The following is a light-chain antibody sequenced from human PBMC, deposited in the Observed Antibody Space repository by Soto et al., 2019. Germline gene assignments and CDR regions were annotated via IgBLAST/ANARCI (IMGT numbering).Light chain of an antibody. J-gene: IGLJ3*02. CDR3: SSYRSSSSAVL. V-gene: IGLV2-14*01. Sequence: QSALTQPASVSGSPGQSIAISCTGTSSDIGGYNYVSWYQQHPGKAPKLLVYDVTERPSGVSNRFSGSKYGNTASLTISGLQAEDEADYYCSSYRSSSSAVLFGGGTKLTVL. CDR2: DVT. CDR1: SSDIGGYNY.